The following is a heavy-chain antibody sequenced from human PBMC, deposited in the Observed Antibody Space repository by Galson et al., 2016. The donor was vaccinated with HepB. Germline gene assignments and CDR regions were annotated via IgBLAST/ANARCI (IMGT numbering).Heavy chain of an antibody. J-gene: IGHJ5*02. CDR1: RFHFSMYA. Sequence: SLRLSCAASRFHFSMYAMHWVRQAPGKGLAWVAMILREGSRTFYAASVKGRFTISRDNSIYTSYLQMKSLRVEDTAVYYCVGDPPSSGWAFDPWGQGTLVTVSS. V-gene: IGHV3-33*01. D-gene: IGHD6-19*01. CDR3: VGDPPSSGWAFDP. CDR2: ILREGSRT.